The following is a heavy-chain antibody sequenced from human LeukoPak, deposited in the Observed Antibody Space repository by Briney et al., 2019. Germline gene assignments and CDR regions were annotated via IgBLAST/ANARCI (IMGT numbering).Heavy chain of an antibody. Sequence: SETLSLTCTVSGGSISSSSYYWGWIRQPPGKGLEWIGSIYYSGSTYYNPSLKSRVTISVDTSKNQFSLRLSSVTAADTAVYYCARRTGSIAARRLGWFDPWGQGTLVTVSS. CDR3: ARRTGSIAARRLGWFDP. V-gene: IGHV4-39*07. CDR2: IYYSGST. CDR1: GGSISSSSYY. D-gene: IGHD6-6*01. J-gene: IGHJ5*02.